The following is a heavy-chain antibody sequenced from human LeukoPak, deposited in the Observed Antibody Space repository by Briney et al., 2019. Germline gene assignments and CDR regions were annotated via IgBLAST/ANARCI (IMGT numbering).Heavy chain of an antibody. CDR1: GGSISSYY. D-gene: IGHD3-22*01. J-gene: IGHJ6*03. CDR2: IYYTGST. CDR3: ARGRDSSGYYSAYYYYMDV. Sequence: PSETLSLTCTVSGGSISSYYWSWIRQSPGNGLEWIGYIYYTGSTNHNPSLKSRVTISVDMSKNQFSLKLGSVIAADTAVYYCARGRDSSGYYSAYYYYMDVWGKGTTVTVSS. V-gene: IGHV4-59*08.